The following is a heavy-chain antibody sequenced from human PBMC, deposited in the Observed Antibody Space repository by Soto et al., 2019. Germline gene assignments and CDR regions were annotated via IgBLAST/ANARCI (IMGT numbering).Heavy chain of an antibody. Sequence: GGSLRLSCAASGFTFSSYAMSWVRQAPGKGLEWVSAISGSGGSTYYADSVKGRFTISRDNSKNTLYLQMNSLRAEDTAVYYGAKGPGYSSSWPSYYYYMDVWGKGTTVTVSS. V-gene: IGHV3-23*01. CDR3: AKGPGYSSSWPSYYYYMDV. D-gene: IGHD6-13*01. CDR2: ISGSGGST. CDR1: GFTFSSYA. J-gene: IGHJ6*03.